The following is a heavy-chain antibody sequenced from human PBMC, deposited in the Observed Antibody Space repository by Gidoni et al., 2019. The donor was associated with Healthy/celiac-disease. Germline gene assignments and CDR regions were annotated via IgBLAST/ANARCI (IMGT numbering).Heavy chain of an antibody. CDR3: ARQDDCGSGFDP. Sequence: QLQLQESGPGLVKPSETLSLTCTVSGGSISSSSYYWGWIRQPPGKGLEWIGSIYYSGSTYYNPSLKSRVTISVDTSKNQFSLKLSSVTAADTAVYYCARQDDCGSGFDPWGQGTLVTVSS. V-gene: IGHV4-39*01. CDR2: IYYSGST. CDR1: GGSISSSSYY. D-gene: IGHD2-21*01. J-gene: IGHJ5*02.